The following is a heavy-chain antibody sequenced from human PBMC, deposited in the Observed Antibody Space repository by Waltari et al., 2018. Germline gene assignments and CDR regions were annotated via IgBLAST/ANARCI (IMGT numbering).Heavy chain of an antibody. CDR2: IKQDGSEK. Sequence: EVQLVESGGGLVQPGGSLRLSCAASGFSISTYYMRWVRQAPGKGLEWVATIKQDGSEKYYVDSVKGRFTISRDNAKNSMYLQMNSLKAEDTAVYYCARRKWNYGSDDGMDVWGQGTTVTVSS. CDR1: GFSISTYY. D-gene: IGHD1-7*01. J-gene: IGHJ6*02. V-gene: IGHV3-7*01. CDR3: ARRKWNYGSDDGMDV.